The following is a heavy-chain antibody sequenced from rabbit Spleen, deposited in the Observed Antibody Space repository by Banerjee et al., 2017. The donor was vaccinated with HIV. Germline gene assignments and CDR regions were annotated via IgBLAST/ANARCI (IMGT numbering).Heavy chain of an antibody. V-gene: IGHV1S47*01. J-gene: IGHJ6*01. CDR2: IYNGDGST. CDR1: GFDFSNNA. D-gene: IGHD8-1*01. CDR3: ARDTGSSFSTYGMDL. Sequence: EESGGGLVQPEGSLTLTCKASGFDFSNNAMCWVRQTPGKGPEWIACIYNGDGSTYYASWVNGRFTISKTSSTTVTLQMTSLTVADTATYFCARDTGSSFSTYGMDLWGQGTLVTVS.